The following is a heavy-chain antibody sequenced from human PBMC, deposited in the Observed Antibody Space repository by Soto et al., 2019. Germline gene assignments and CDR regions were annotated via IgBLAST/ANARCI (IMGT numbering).Heavy chain of an antibody. V-gene: IGHV4-39*01. CDR3: ARRGFMGATTIDF. J-gene: IGHJ4*02. CDR1: GGSISSSSYY. D-gene: IGHD1-26*01. CDR2: IYYSGST. Sequence: SETLSLTCTVSGGSISSSSYYWGWIRQPPGKGLEWIGSIYYSGSTYYNPSLKSRVAISVDTSKNQFSLKLSSVTAADTAVYYCARRGFMGATTIDFWGQGTLVTVSS.